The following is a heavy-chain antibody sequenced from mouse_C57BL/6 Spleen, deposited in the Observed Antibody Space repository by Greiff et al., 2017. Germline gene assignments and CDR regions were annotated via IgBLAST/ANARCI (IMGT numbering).Heavy chain of an antibody. CDR2: ISYDGSN. V-gene: IGHV3-6*01. CDR3: AREDYYYGSSCYFDV. D-gene: IGHD1-1*01. Sequence: EVKLEESGPGLVKPSQSLSLTCSVSGYSITSGYYWYWIRQFPGNKLEWMGYISYDGSNNYNPSLKNRISITRDTSENQFFLKLKSVTTEDTANYYCAREDYYYGSSCYFDVWGTGTSVTVSS. J-gene: IGHJ1*03. CDR1: GYSITSGYY.